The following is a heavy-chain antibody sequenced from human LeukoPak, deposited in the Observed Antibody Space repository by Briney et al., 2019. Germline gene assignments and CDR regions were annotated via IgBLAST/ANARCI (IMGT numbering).Heavy chain of an antibody. J-gene: IGHJ4*02. D-gene: IGHD2-15*01. Sequence: SETLSLTCTVSGGSISSYYWSWIRQPPGKGLEWIGYIYYSGSTNYNPSLKSRVTISVGTSKNQFSLKLSSVTAADTAVYYCAREAPGSNYFDYWGQGTLVTVSS. CDR3: AREAPGSNYFDY. CDR2: IYYSGST. V-gene: IGHV4-59*01. CDR1: GGSISSYY.